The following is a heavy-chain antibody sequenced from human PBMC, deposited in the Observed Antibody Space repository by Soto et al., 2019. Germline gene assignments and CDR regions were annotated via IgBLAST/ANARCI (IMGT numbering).Heavy chain of an antibody. CDR2: ISFDGSTQ. Sequence: QVQLVESGGGMVQPGRSLRLSCAASGFMFHAYGMHWVRQAPGNGLEWVAVISFDGSTQYYEESVKGRFTISRDNSNNTLYLQMHSLRAEDTAVYFCVKAGTMAGTGTTPRAFDVWGRGTMVTVSS. J-gene: IGHJ3*01. CDR1: GFMFHAYG. D-gene: IGHD1-1*01. V-gene: IGHV3-30*18. CDR3: VKAGTMAGTGTTPRAFDV.